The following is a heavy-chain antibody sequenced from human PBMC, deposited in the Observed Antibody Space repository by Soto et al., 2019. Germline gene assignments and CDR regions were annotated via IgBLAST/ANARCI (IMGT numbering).Heavy chain of an antibody. J-gene: IGHJ5*02. V-gene: IGHV3-23*01. CDR1: GFTFGSYG. Sequence: EVQLLESGGGLVQPGGSLRLSCAASGFTFGSYGMSWVRQAPGKGLEWVSSISGSGGSTYYADSVKGRFTISRDNAKNSLYLQMNSLRAEDTAVYYCARSNWFDPWGQGTLVTVSS. CDR3: ARSNWFDP. CDR2: ISGSGGST.